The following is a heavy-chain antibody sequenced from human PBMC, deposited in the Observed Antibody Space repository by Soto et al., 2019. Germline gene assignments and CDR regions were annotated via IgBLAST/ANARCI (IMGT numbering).Heavy chain of an antibody. CDR1: GFTVSSNY. V-gene: IGHV3-53*04. CDR3: ARASDKPDNYGPNYYYYMDV. CDR2: IYSGGST. J-gene: IGHJ6*03. D-gene: IGHD3-16*01. Sequence: GGSLRLSCAASGFTVSSNYMTWVRQAPGKGLEWVSVIYSGGSTYYADSVKGRFTISRHNSKNTLFLQMSSLRAEDTAVYYCARASDKPDNYGPNYYYYMDVWGKGTTVTVSS.